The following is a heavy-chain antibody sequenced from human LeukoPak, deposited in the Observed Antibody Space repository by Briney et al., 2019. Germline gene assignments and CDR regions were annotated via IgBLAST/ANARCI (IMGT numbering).Heavy chain of an antibody. J-gene: IGHJ4*02. V-gene: IGHV4-31*03. CDR2: IYYSGSS. Sequence: SETLSLTCTVSGGXISSGGYNWIWIRQDPGKDLVSIRYIYYSGSSYYNLSLKSRVTISVDTSKNQVSLKLSSVTAADTAVYYCAREESDSSGYYFEDWGQGTLVTVSS. D-gene: IGHD3-22*01. CDR1: GGXISSGGYN. CDR3: AREESDSSGYYFED.